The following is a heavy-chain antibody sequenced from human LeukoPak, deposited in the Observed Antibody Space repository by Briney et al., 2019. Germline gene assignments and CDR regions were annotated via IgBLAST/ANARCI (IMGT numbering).Heavy chain of an antibody. CDR2: INHSGST. V-gene: IGHV4-34*01. CDR3: AREAEYSSGWPEDWYFDL. Sequence: SGTLSLTCAVYGGSFSGYYWSWIRQPPGKGLEWIGEINHSGSTNYNPSLKSRVTISVDTSKNQFSLKLSSVTAADTAVYYCAREAEYSSGWPEDWYFDLWGRGTLVTVSS. D-gene: IGHD6-19*01. CDR1: GGSFSGYY. J-gene: IGHJ2*01.